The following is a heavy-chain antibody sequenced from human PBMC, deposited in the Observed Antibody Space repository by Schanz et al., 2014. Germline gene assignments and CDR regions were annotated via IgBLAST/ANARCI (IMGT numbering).Heavy chain of an antibody. D-gene: IGHD1-26*01. CDR3: ARNRGSGGQNWYFDL. CDR1: GFTFSDYS. J-gene: IGHJ2*01. CDR2: INTGSNYI. V-gene: IGHV3-21*04. Sequence: EVQLVESGGGLVQPGGSLRLSCAASGFTFSDYSMNWVRQAPGKGLEWISFINTGSNYINYADSVKGRFTISRDNTKNSLFLQLNSLRADDTAVYYCARNRGSGGQNWYFDLWGRGTLVTVSS.